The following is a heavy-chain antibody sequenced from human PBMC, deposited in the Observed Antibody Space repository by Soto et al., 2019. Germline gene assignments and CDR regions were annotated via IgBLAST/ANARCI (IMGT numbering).Heavy chain of an antibody. CDR1: GFTFDDYA. V-gene: IGHV3-9*01. CDR3: AKDISYDKIYGEEGWFDP. D-gene: IGHD3-9*01. J-gene: IGHJ5*02. Sequence: EVQLVESGGGLVQPGRSLRLSCAASGFTFDDYAMHWVRQAPGKGLEWVSGISWNSGSIGYADSVKGRFTISRDNAKNSLYLQMNSLRAEDTALYYCAKDISYDKIYGEEGWFDPWGQGTLVTVSS. CDR2: ISWNSGSI.